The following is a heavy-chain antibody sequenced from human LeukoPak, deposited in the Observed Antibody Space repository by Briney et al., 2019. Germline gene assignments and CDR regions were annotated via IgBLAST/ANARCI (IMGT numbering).Heavy chain of an antibody. D-gene: IGHD1-26*01. Sequence: GGSLRLSCSASGFIFSTYNMNWVRQAPGKALEWVSSITSSSSRTFYADSVKGRYTISRDNAKNSLYLQMDSLRAEDTAVYYCARDPYSGGYGAYYYYYMDDWGKGTTVTVSS. CDR3: ARDPYSGGYGAYYYYYMDD. CDR1: GFIFSTYN. V-gene: IGHV3-21*01. J-gene: IGHJ6*03. CDR2: ITSSSSRT.